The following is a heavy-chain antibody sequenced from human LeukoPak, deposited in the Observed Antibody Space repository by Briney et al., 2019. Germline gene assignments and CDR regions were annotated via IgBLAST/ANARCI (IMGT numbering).Heavy chain of an antibody. D-gene: IGHD6-19*01. CDR1: GFTFSENY. CDR3: VRDRWPGLGDV. Sequence: PGGSLRLSCAVSGFTFSENYMRWVRQAPGRGLEWVSVLYSGGFTYYSDPAKDRLTISTDNTNNTPYLQLSSLRAEDTAVYYCVRDRWPGLGDVWGQGTTVTVSS. V-gene: IGHV3-66*01. J-gene: IGHJ6*02. CDR2: LYSGGFT.